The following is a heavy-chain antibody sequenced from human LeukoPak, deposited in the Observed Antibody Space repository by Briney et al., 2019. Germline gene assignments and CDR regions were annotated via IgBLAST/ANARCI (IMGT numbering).Heavy chain of an antibody. CDR1: GLTFSSYA. J-gene: IGHJ4*02. CDR2: ISYDGSNK. CDR3: AKDSHYGDPFDY. D-gene: IGHD4-17*01. Sequence: GGSLRLSCAASGLTFSSYAMHWVRQAPGKGLEWVAVISYDGSNKYYADSVKGRFTISRDNSKNTLSLQMNSLRAEDTAVYYCAKDSHYGDPFDYWGQGTLVTVSS. V-gene: IGHV3-30*04.